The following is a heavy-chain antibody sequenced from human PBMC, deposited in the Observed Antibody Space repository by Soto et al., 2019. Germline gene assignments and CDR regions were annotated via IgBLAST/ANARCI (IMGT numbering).Heavy chain of an antibody. CDR2: MNPNSGNT. D-gene: IGHD3-22*01. CDR1: GYTFTSYD. J-gene: IGHJ6*02. V-gene: IGHV1-8*01. CDR3: ARGRGDYYDSSGYWGGDGMDV. Sequence: GASVKVSCKASGYTFTSYDINWVRQATGQGLEWMGWMNPNSGNTGYAQKFQGRVTMTRNTSISTAYMELSSLRSEDTAVYYCARGRGDYYDSSGYWGGDGMDVWGQGTTVTVSS.